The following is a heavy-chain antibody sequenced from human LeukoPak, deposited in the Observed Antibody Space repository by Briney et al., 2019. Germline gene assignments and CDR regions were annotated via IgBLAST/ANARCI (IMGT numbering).Heavy chain of an antibody. CDR3: VHRTSVTSVDY. CDR1: GFSLNTNAVV. CDR2: IYGNDDK. Sequence: SGPTLVNPTQTLTLTCTFSGFSLNTNAVVVGWVRQPPGQALEWLTFIYGNDDKRYSPSPESRLTITKDTSKNQVVLTMTDMDYVDTATYYCVHRTSVTSVDYWGQGTLVTVSS. D-gene: IGHD4-17*01. J-gene: IGHJ4*02. V-gene: IGHV2-5*01.